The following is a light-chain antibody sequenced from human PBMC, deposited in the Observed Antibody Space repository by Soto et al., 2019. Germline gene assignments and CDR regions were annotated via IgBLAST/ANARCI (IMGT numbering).Light chain of an antibody. CDR1: QTVHDF. Sequence: DIQMTQSPSSLSASVGDRVTIACRASQTVHDFLAWYQQSPGKAPKLLIYKASTLESGVPSRFSGSGSGTDFTLTISSLQPDDFATYYCQHYNSYSEAFGQGTKVDI. CDR3: QHYNSYSEA. J-gene: IGKJ1*01. CDR2: KAS. V-gene: IGKV1-5*03.